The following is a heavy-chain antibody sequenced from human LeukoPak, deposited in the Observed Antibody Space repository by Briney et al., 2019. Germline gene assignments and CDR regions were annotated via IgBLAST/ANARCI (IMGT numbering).Heavy chain of an antibody. D-gene: IGHD4-23*01. V-gene: IGHV4-59*01. Sequence: PSETLSLTCTVSGGSISSYYWSWIRQPPGKGLEWIGYIYYSGSTNYNPSLKSRVTISVDTSKNQFFLKLSSVTAADTAVYYCAREKDYGGYNWFDPWGQGTLVTVSS. CDR2: IYYSGST. J-gene: IGHJ5*02. CDR3: AREKDYGGYNWFDP. CDR1: GGSISSYY.